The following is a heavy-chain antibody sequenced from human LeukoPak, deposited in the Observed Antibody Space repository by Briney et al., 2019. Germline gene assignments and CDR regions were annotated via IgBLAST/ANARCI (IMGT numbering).Heavy chain of an antibody. J-gene: IGHJ4*02. V-gene: IGHV4-59*01. D-gene: IGHD2-21*02. CDR1: GGSISSFY. Sequence: PSETLSLTCTVSGGSISSFYWSWIRQPPGKGLEWIGYIYYSRSTKYNPSLKSRVTISVDTSKNQFSLKLTSVTAADTAVYYCARGGGNCGGDCYALDYWGQGTRVAVSS. CDR2: IYYSRST. CDR3: ARGGGNCGGDCYALDY.